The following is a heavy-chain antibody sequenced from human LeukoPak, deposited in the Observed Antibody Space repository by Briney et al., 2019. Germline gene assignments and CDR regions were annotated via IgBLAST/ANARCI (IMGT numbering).Heavy chain of an antibody. V-gene: IGHV1-46*01. Sequence: ASVKVSCKASGYPFSVYNIDWVRQAPGQGLEWMGRINPAGGSTIYAQKFQGRVTMTRDTSTTTVYMEMNSLRPEDTAVYSCARRYSGHDFGYWGQGTLVTVSS. CDR3: ARRYSGHDFGY. D-gene: IGHD5-12*01. CDR2: INPAGGST. J-gene: IGHJ4*02. CDR1: GYPFSVYN.